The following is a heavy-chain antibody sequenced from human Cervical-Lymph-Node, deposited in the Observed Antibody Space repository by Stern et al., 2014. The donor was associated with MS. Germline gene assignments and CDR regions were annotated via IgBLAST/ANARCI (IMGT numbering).Heavy chain of an antibody. Sequence: VQLVESGAEVKKPGASVKVSCKASGYTFTSYYMHWVRQAPGQGLEWMGIINPSGGSTSYAQKFQGRVTMTRDTSTSTVYMELSSLRSEDTAVYYCARSRQVLWFGEVSTHFDYWGQGTLVTVSP. D-gene: IGHD3-10*01. CDR2: INPSGGST. J-gene: IGHJ4*02. V-gene: IGHV1-46*01. CDR1: GYTFTSYY. CDR3: ARSRQVLWFGEVSTHFDY.